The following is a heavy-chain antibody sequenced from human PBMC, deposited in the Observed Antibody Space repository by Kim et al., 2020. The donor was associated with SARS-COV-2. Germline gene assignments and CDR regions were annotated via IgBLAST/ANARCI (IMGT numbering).Heavy chain of an antibody. CDR3: ARDLQQWLVKWELLP. CDR1: GFTFSSYA. D-gene: IGHD1-26*01. CDR2: ISYDGSNK. J-gene: IGHJ5*02. Sequence: GGSLRLSCAASGFTFSSYAMHWVRQAPGKGLEWVAVISYDGSNKYYADSVKGRFTISRDNSKNTLYLQMNSLRAEDTAVYYCARDLQQWLVKWELLPWGQGTLVTVSS. V-gene: IGHV3-30*04.